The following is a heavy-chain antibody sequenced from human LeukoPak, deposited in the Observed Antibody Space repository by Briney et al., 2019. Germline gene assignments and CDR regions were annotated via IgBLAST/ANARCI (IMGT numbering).Heavy chain of an antibody. CDR1: GGSVSSGSHY. D-gene: IGHD6-19*01. V-gene: IGHV4-61*01. Sequence: SETLSLTCTVSGGSVSSGSHYWSWIRQPPGKGLEWIGYIYYSGSTNYNPSLKSRVTISVDTSKNQFSLKLSSVTAADTAVYYCARDTSSGWYRYFDYWGQGTLVTVSS. CDR3: ARDTSSGWYRYFDY. J-gene: IGHJ4*02. CDR2: IYYSGST.